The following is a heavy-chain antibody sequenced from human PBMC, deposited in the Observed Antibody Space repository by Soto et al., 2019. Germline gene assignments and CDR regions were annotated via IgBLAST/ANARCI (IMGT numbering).Heavy chain of an antibody. CDR2: ISAYNGNT. V-gene: IGHV1-18*01. J-gene: IGHJ6*02. CDR1: GYTFTSYG. D-gene: IGHD3-9*01. CDR3: ARDPTYYDILTGYYKDYYYGMDV. Sequence: GASVKLSCKASGYTFTSYGSSWVRQAPGQGYEWMGWISAYNGNTNYAQKFQGRVTITADESTSTAYMELSSLRSEDTAVYYCARDPTYYDILTGYYKDYYYGMDVWGQGTTVTVSS.